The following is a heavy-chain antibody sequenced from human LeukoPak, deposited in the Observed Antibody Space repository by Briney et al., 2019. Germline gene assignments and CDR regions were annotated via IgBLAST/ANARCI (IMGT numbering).Heavy chain of an antibody. CDR3: ARHPKDAYYYDSSGYSAGAFDI. CDR2: IYYSGST. V-gene: IGHV4-59*01. CDR1: GGSISSYY. Sequence: PSETLSLTCTVSGGSISSYYWSWIRQPPGKGLEWIGYIYYSGSTNYNPSLKSRVTISVDTSKNQFSLKLSSVTAADTAVYYCARHPKDAYYYDSSGYSAGAFDIWGQGTMVTVSS. J-gene: IGHJ3*02. D-gene: IGHD3-22*01.